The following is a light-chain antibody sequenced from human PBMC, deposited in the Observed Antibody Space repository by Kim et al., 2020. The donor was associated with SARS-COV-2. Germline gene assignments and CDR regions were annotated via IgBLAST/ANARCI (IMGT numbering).Light chain of an antibody. J-gene: IGKJ1*01. V-gene: IGKV1-39*01. Sequence: ASVGDRVTITCRASQTISRYLNWYQQKPGKAPKFLIYGASSLQSGVPSRFSGSGSGTDFTLTISSLQPEDSATYYCQQSYRTPPTFGQGTKVDIK. CDR1: QTISRY. CDR3: QQSYRTPPT. CDR2: GAS.